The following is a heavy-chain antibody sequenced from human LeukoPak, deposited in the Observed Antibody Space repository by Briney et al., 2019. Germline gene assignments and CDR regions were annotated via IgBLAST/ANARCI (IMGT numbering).Heavy chain of an antibody. CDR3: ARHGFWSGYPYYYYYYMDV. J-gene: IGHJ6*03. Sequence: SETLSLTCTVSGGSISGYYWSWIRQPPGKGLEWIGYIYYSGSTNYNPSLKSRVTISVDTSKNQFSLKLSSVTAADTAVYYCARHGFWSGYPYYYYYYMDVWGKGTTVTVFS. CDR1: GGSISGYY. V-gene: IGHV4-59*08. D-gene: IGHD3-3*01. CDR2: IYYSGST.